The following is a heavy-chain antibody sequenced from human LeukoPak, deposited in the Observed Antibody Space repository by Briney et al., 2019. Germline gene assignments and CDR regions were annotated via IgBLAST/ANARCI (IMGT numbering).Heavy chain of an antibody. V-gene: IGHV4-30-2*01. D-gene: IGHD5-12*01. CDR2: IYHSGST. Sequence: PSQTLSLTCTVSGGSISSGGYYWSWIRQPPGKGLEWIGYIYHSGSTYYNPSLKSRVTISVDRSKNQFSLKLSSVTAADTAVYYCARAAGHGATTFVYWGQGTLVTISS. CDR3: ARAAGHGATTFVY. CDR1: GGSISSGGYY. J-gene: IGHJ4*02.